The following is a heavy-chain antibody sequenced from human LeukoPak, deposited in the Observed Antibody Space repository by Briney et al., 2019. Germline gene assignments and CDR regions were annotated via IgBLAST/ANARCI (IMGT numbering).Heavy chain of an antibody. CDR3: ARKADTPTFKYYYDSSGLFDP. Sequence: GESLKISCKGSGYSFTSYWIGWVRQMPGKGLEWMGIIYPGDSDTRYSPSFQGQVTISADKSISTAYLQWSSLKASDTAMYYCARKADTPTFKYYYDSSGLFDPWGQGTLVTVSS. J-gene: IGHJ5*02. CDR2: IYPGDSDT. D-gene: IGHD3-22*01. V-gene: IGHV5-51*01. CDR1: GYSFTSYW.